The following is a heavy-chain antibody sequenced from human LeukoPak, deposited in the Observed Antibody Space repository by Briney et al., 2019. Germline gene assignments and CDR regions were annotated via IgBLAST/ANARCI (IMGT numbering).Heavy chain of an antibody. V-gene: IGHV3-48*04. CDR3: ARQFRAKYNPLDH. CDR2: ISGSRSLI. CDR1: GFTFRDYG. J-gene: IGHJ4*02. D-gene: IGHD1-1*01. Sequence: GGSLRPSCEASGFTFRDYGMNWVRQAPGKGLEWISFISGSRSLIYYADSVRGRFTISRDNAENSLFLQMTSLTTEDTGVFYCARQFRAKYNPLDHWGQGTLVTVSS.